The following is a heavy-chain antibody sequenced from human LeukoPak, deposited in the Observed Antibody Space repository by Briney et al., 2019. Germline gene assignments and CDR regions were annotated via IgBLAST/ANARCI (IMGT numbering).Heavy chain of an antibody. CDR1: GFTFSTFA. CDR2: IFPSGGEI. Sequence: PGGSLRLSCAASGFTFSTFAMIWVRQPPGKGLEWVSCIFPSGGEIHYADSVRGRFTISRDNSKSTLSLQMNSLRSEDTAVYFCARDECSTTTCRPILGFDYWGQGTLVTVSS. J-gene: IGHJ4*02. CDR3: ARDECSTTTCRPILGFDY. V-gene: IGHV3-23*01. D-gene: IGHD2/OR15-2a*01.